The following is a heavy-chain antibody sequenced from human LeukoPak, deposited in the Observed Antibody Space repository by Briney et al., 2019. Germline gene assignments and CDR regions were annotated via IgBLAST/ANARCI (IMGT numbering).Heavy chain of an antibody. CDR1: GGTFSSYA. CDR3: ARVFARGGEISGSYYYY. J-gene: IGHJ4*02. Sequence: SVKVSCKASGGTFSSYAISWVRQAPGQGLEWMGGIIPMFGTANYARKFQGRVTITTEESTSTAYMELSSLGSEDTAMYYCARVFARGGEISGSYYYYWGQGTLVTVSS. V-gene: IGHV1-69*05. CDR2: IIPMFGTA. D-gene: IGHD1-26*01.